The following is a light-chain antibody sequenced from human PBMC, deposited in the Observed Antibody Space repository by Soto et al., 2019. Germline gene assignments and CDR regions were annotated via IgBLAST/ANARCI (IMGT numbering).Light chain of an antibody. Sequence: QAVVTQSPSASASLGASVKLTCTLSSGHSNYAIAWLQQQPEKGPRCLMKINGDGRHYKGDGVPDRFSGSSSGADRYLTISSLQSEDEGDYYCQTWGPGIRVFGGGTQLTVL. J-gene: IGLJ2*01. CDR3: QTWGPGIRV. V-gene: IGLV4-69*01. CDR2: INGDGRH. CDR1: SGHSNYA.